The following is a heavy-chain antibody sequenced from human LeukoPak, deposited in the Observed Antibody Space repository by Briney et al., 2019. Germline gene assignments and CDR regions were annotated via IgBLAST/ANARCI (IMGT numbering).Heavy chain of an antibody. CDR1: GFSFSDAW. CDR3: TTYGSGRKFDY. J-gene: IGHJ4*02. Sequence: PGGSLRLSCAASGFSFSDAWMSWVRQTPGKGLEWVGRIESKTDGGTTDYAALVKGTFTISRDDSTNTLYLQMNSLKSEDTAVYYCTTYGSGRKFDYWGQGILVTVSS. D-gene: IGHD3-10*01. CDR2: IESKTDGGTT. V-gene: IGHV3-15*04.